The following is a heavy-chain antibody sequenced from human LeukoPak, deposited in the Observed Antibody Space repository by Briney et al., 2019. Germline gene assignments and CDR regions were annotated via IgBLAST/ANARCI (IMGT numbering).Heavy chain of an antibody. CDR2: IKKDGSGI. V-gene: IGHV3-7*03. D-gene: IGHD1/OR15-1a*01. Sequence: QPGGSLRLSCAVSGFPFSNSWMYWVRQAPGKGLEGVANIKKDGSGISYVDSVKGRFIISRDNARNSLYLQMNSLRVEDTAVYFCAGGNSMDVWGKGTAVTASS. CDR1: GFPFSNSW. J-gene: IGHJ6*04. CDR3: AGGNSMDV.